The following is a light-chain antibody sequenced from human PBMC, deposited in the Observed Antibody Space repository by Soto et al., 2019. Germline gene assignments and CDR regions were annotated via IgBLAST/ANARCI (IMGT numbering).Light chain of an antibody. CDR1: SSNIGSNT. CDR2: SNN. Sequence: QSVLTQPPSASGTPGQRVTISCSGSSSNIGSNTVNWYQQLPGTAPKLLIYSNNQRPSGVPDRISGSKSGTSASLAISGLQSDDQADYNCAAWDDSLNGWVFGGGTKVTVL. CDR3: AAWDDSLNGWV. J-gene: IGLJ3*02. V-gene: IGLV1-44*01.